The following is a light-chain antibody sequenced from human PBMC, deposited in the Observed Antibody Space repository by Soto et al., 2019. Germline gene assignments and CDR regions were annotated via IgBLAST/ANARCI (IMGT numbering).Light chain of an antibody. J-gene: IGKJ2*01. CDR3: QQYNKWPSYT. V-gene: IGKV3-15*01. Sequence: EVVMTQSPATLSVSPGERATLSCRASQSVSRNLAWYQQKPGQPPRLLIYFASTRATGIPARFSGSGSGTEFTLTISSLQSEDSAIYYCQQYNKWPSYTFGQGTKLEIK. CDR1: QSVSRN. CDR2: FAS.